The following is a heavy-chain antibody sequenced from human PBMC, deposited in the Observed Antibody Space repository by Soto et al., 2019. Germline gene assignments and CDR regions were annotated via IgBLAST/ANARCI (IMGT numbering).Heavy chain of an antibody. D-gene: IGHD2-15*01. CDR2: IYYSGST. V-gene: IGHV4-59*12. Sequence: SETLSLTCTVSGGSISSYYWSWIRQPPGKGLEWIGYIYYSGSTNYNPSLKSRVTISVDTSKNQFSLKLSSVTAADTAVYYCAKDPYCSGGSCYPDAFDIWGQGTMVTV. CDR3: AKDPYCSGGSCYPDAFDI. J-gene: IGHJ3*02. CDR1: GGSISSYY.